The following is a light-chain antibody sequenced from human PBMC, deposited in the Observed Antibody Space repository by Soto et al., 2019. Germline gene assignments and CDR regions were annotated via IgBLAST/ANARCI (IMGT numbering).Light chain of an antibody. CDR2: VNSDGSH. J-gene: IGLJ3*02. Sequence: QPVLTQSPSASASLGASVKITCTLTTGHSSYVIAWHQQQPEKGPRYLMKVNSDGSHIKGDGIPDRFSGSSSGAERYLTISSLQSEDEADYYCQTWASGIRVFGGGTKLTVL. CDR1: TGHSSYV. CDR3: QTWASGIRV. V-gene: IGLV4-69*01.